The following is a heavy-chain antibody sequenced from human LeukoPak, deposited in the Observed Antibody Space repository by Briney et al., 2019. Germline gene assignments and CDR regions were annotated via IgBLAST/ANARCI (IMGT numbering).Heavy chain of an antibody. V-gene: IGHV4-34*01. D-gene: IGHD3-10*01. J-gene: IGHJ4*02. CDR1: GESFSGYY. CDR3: ARKKRSTMVRGVMGGFDY. CDR2: IHHSGRT. Sequence: PSETLSLTCAVYGESFSGYYCNSIRQPPGRGLEWIGEIHHSGRTNYNPSLKSRVTISVDTSKNQFSLKLSSVTAADTAVYYCARKKRSTMVRGVMGGFDYWGQGTLVTVCS.